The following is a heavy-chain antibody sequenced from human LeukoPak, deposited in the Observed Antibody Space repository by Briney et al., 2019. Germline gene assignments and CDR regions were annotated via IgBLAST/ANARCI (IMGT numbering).Heavy chain of an antibody. CDR3: ARMTINGISPPDY. Sequence: GRSLRLSCAASGFTFSIYSMSWVRQAPGKVLEWVSSISGDSNYIYYADSVKGRFTIARDNAKTSLFLQMNSLRAEDTAVYYCARMTINGISPPDYWGQRTLVTVPS. CDR2: ISGDSNYI. V-gene: IGHV3-21*01. J-gene: IGHJ4*02. D-gene: IGHD5-24*01. CDR1: GFTFSIYS.